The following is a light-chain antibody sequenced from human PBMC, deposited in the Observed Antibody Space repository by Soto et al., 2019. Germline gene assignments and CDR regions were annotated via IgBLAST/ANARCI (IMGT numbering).Light chain of an antibody. CDR3: QQYNSWPPIT. CDR1: ESVSRN. J-gene: IGKJ5*01. Sequence: EVVITPSPAPPSLSPGEKATLSCRASESVSRNLAWYQQKPGQAPRLLIYDASTRATGIPDRFSGGGSGTEFTLTISSLQSEDFVVYYCQQYNSWPPITFGQGTRLEIK. CDR2: DAS. V-gene: IGKV3-15*01.